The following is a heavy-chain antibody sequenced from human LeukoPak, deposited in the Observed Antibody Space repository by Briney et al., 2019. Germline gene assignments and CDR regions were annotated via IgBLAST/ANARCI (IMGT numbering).Heavy chain of an antibody. CDR3: ARESYYDFWSGTPLGYYYYYMDV. CDR1: GGSISSYY. J-gene: IGHJ6*03. V-gene: IGHV4-4*07. D-gene: IGHD3-3*01. CDR2: IYTSGST. Sequence: PSETLSLTCTVSGGSISSYYWSWIRQSAGKGLEWIGRIYTSGSTNYNPSLKSRVTMSVDTSKNQFSLKLSSVTAADTAVYYCARESYYDFWSGTPLGYYYYYMDVWGKGTTVTVSS.